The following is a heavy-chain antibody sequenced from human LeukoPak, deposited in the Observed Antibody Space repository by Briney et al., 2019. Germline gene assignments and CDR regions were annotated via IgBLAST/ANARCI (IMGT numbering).Heavy chain of an antibody. V-gene: IGHV4-34*01. J-gene: IGHJ6*03. CDR2: INHSGST. CDR1: GGSFSGYY. D-gene: IGHD3-3*01. CDR3: ARHNADFWSGPPHYYYMDV. Sequence: SETLSLTCAVYGGSFSGYYWSWIRQPPGKGLEWIGEINHSGSTNYNPSLKSRVTISVDTSKNQFSLKLSSVTAADTAVYYCARHNADFWSGPPHYYYMDVWGKGTTVTVSS.